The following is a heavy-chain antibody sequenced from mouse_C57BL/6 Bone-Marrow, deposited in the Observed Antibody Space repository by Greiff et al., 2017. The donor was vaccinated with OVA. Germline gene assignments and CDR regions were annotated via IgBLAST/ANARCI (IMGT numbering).Heavy chain of an antibody. V-gene: IGHV1-26*01. Sequence: VQLQQSGPELVKPGASVKISCKASGYTFTDYYMNWVKQSHGKSLEWIGDINPNNGGTSYNQKFKGKATLTVDKSSSTAYMELRSLTSEDSAVYYCARSGNCFDYWGQGTTLTVSS. CDR2: INPNNGGT. D-gene: IGHD3-2*02. J-gene: IGHJ2*01. CDR1: GYTFTDYY. CDR3: ARSGNCFDY.